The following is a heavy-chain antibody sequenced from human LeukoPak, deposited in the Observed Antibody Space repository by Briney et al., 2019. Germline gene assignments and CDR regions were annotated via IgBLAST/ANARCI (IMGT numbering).Heavy chain of an antibody. V-gene: IGHV1-2*02. CDR1: GYTFTGYY. J-gene: IGHJ5*02. D-gene: IGHD3-9*01. CDR2: INPNSGGT. CDR3: ARGGYYDILTGLVGNWFDP. Sequence: ASVKVSCKASGYTFTGYYMHWVRQAPGQGLEWTGWINPNSGGTNYAQKFQGRVTMTRDTSISTAYMELSRLRSDDTAVYYCARGGYYDILTGLVGNWFDPWGQGTLVTVSS.